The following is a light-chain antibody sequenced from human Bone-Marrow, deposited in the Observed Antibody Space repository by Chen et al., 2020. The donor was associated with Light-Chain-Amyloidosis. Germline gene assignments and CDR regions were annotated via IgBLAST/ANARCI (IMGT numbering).Light chain of an antibody. V-gene: IGLV1-47*01. CDR2: KND. J-gene: IGLJ2*01. CDR3: ATWDGSLSGVV. CDR1: GSNIGSHD. Sequence: HSVLTQPPSTSATPGHRVTISCSGSGSNIGSHDVFWYQQVPGKAPKLLIFKNDQRPSGVPDRFSAFKSGNAASLAIRGLRSEDEADYHCATWDGSLSGVVFGGGTKVTVL.